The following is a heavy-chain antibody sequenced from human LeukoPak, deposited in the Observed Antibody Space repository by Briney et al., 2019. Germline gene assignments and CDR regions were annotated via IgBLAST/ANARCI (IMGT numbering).Heavy chain of an antibody. D-gene: IGHD5-18*01. Sequence: PSETLSLTCTVSGGSISSYYWSWIRQPPGKGLEWIGYIYYSGSTNYNPSLKSRVTISVDTSKNQFSLKLSSVTAADTAVYYCATGGYGDYYMDVWGKGTTVTVSS. J-gene: IGHJ6*03. CDR3: ATGGYGDYYMDV. CDR1: GGSISSYY. V-gene: IGHV4-59*01. CDR2: IYYSGST.